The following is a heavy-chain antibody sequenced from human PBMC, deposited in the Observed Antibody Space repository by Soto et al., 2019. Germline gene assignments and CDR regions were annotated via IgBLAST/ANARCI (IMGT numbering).Heavy chain of an antibody. Sequence: PGESLKISCKGSGYSFTSYWISWVRQMPGKGLEWMGRIDPSDSYTNYSPSFQGHVTISADKSISTAYLQWSSLKASDTAMYYCARHPNCDFWSGYYLNWFDPWGQGTLVTVSS. D-gene: IGHD3-3*01. J-gene: IGHJ5*02. CDR3: ARHPNCDFWSGYYLNWFDP. CDR1: GYSFTSYW. V-gene: IGHV5-10-1*01. CDR2: IDPSDSYT.